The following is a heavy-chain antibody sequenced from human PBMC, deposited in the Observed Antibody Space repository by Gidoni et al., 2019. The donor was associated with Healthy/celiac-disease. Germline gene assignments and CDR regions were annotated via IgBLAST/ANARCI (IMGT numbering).Heavy chain of an antibody. CDR2: IYYSGRT. J-gene: IGHJ3*02. V-gene: IGHV4-59*01. Sequence: QVQLQESGPGLVKPSETLSLTCTVSGGSISSYYWSWIRQPPGKGLEWIGYIYYSGRTNYNPSLKSRVTISVDTSKNQFSLKLSSVTAADTAVYYCARYYYDSSGYYYRGPYAFDIWGQGTMVTVSS. CDR3: ARYYYDSSGYYYRGPYAFDI. CDR1: GGSISSYY. D-gene: IGHD3-22*01.